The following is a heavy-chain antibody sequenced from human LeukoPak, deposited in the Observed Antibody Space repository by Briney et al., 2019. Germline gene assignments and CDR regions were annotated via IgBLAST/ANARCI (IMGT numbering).Heavy chain of an antibody. Sequence: SETLSLTCTVSGGSISSYYWSWIRQPPGKGLEWIGYIYYSGSTNYNPSLKSRVTISVDTSKNQFSLKLSSVPAADTAVYYCATGGGSGSSRAYYFDYWGQGTLVTVSS. CDR3: ATGGGSGSSRAYYFDY. D-gene: IGHD3-10*01. CDR1: GGSISSYY. V-gene: IGHV4-59*12. CDR2: IYYSGST. J-gene: IGHJ4*02.